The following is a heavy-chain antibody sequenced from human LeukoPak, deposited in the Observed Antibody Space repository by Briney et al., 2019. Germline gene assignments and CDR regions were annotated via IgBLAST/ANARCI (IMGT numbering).Heavy chain of an antibody. J-gene: IGHJ3*02. D-gene: IGHD3-22*01. Sequence: NPGGSLRLSCAASGFTFSSYSMNWVRQAPGKGLEWVSSISSSSSYIYYADSVKGRFTISRDNAKNSLYLQMNGLRAEDTAVYYCARDFRVQRITMIVVVPDAFDIWGQGTMVTVSS. CDR3: ARDFRVQRITMIVVVPDAFDI. CDR2: ISSSSSYI. V-gene: IGHV3-21*01. CDR1: GFTFSSYS.